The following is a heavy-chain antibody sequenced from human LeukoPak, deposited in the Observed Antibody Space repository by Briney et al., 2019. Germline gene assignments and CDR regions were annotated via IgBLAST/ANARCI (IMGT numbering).Heavy chain of an antibody. J-gene: IGHJ6*02. V-gene: IGHV4-59*08. D-gene: IGHD3-10*01. CDR3: ARYGSGSYSFGMDV. Sequence: SSETLSLTCTVSGGSISSYYWSWIRPPPGKGLEWIGYIYYSGSTNYNPSLKSRVTISVDTSKNQFSLKLSSVTAADTAVYYCARYGSGSYSFGMDVWGQGTTVTVSS. CDR2: IYYSGST. CDR1: GGSISSYY.